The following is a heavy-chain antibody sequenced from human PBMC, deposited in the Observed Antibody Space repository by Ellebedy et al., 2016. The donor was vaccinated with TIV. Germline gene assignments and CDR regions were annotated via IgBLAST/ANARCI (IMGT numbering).Heavy chain of an antibody. V-gene: IGHV4-59*10. CDR1: GGSIIDYY. J-gene: IGHJ3*01. CDR3: ALGRYDFWRAHHDAFHL. D-gene: IGHD3-3*01. CDR2: VYTSESTGVST. Sequence: SETLSLXCAVSGGSIIDYYWSWIRQPAGRRLEWIGRVYTSESTGVSTSYNPSVKSRISMSLDTSTNHFSLDLASVTAADTAIYYCALGRYDFWRAHHDAFHLWGQGIMVTVSS.